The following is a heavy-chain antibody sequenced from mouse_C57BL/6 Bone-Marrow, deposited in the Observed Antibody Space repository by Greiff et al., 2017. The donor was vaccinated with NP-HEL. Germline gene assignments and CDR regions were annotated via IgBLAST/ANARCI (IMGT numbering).Heavy chain of an antibody. CDR3: ARGWLLRRAWFAY. CDR1: GFTFSSYG. D-gene: IGHD2-3*01. J-gene: IGHJ3*01. Sequence: EVMLVESGGDLVKPGGSLKLSCAASGFTFSSYGMSWVRQTPDKRLEWVATISSGGSYTYYPDSVKGRFTISRDNAKNTLYLQMSSLKSEDTAMYYCARGWLLRRAWFAYWGQGTLVTVSA. V-gene: IGHV5-6*01. CDR2: ISSGGSYT.